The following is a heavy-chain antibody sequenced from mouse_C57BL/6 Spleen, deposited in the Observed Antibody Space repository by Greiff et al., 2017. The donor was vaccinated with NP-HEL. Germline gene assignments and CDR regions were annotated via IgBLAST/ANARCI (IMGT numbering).Heavy chain of an antibody. CDR2: ISDGGSYT. J-gene: IGHJ3*01. CDR1: GFTFSSYA. Sequence: VQLKESGGGLVKPGGSLKLSCAASGFTFSSYAMSWVRQTPEKRLEWVATISDGGSYTYYPDNVKGRFTISRDNAKNNLYLQMSHLKSEDTAMYYCARLRWFAYWGQGTLVTVSA. D-gene: IGHD1-2*01. V-gene: IGHV5-4*01. CDR3: ARLRWFAY.